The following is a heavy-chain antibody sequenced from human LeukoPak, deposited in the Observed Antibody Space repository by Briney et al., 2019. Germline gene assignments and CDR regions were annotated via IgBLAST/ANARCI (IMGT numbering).Heavy chain of an antibody. D-gene: IGHD3-22*01. V-gene: IGHV3-23*01. CDR1: GFTFSNAW. J-gene: IGHJ3*02. Sequence: GGSLRLSCAASGFTFSNAWMSWVRQAPGKGLEWVSAISGSGGSTYYADSVKGRFTISRDNSKNTLHLQMNSLRAEDTAVYYCAKDLFRGITMIVVVITTPAFDIWGQGTMVTVSS. CDR2: ISGSGGST. CDR3: AKDLFRGITMIVVVITTPAFDI.